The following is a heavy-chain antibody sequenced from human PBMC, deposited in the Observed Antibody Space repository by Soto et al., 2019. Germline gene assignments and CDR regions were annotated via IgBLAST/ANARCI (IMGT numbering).Heavy chain of an antibody. D-gene: IGHD6-13*01. CDR3: ARDYGAAVGTSLNWFDP. J-gene: IGHJ5*02. CDR2: INPISGDT. V-gene: IGHV1-2*04. Sequence: QVQLVQSGAEVKKPGASVKVSCKSSGYVFTGYYMHWVRQAPGQGLEWLGWINPISGDTKYAQKFQGWVTMTRDTSSNTVYMELTRLRSDDTAVYYCARDYGAAVGTSLNWFDPWGQGTLVTVSS. CDR1: GYVFTGYY.